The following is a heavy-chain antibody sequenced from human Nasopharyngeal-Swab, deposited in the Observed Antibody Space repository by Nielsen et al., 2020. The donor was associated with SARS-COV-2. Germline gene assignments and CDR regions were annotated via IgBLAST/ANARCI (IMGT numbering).Heavy chain of an antibody. Sequence: RQAPGKGLEWIGYIYYSGSTYYNPSLKSRVTISVDTSKSQFSLKLSSVTAADTAVYYCARTTYCSGGSCYWFDYWGQGTLVTVSS. CDR2: IYYSGST. J-gene: IGHJ4*02. V-gene: IGHV4-31*02. CDR3: ARTTYCSGGSCYWFDY. D-gene: IGHD2-15*01.